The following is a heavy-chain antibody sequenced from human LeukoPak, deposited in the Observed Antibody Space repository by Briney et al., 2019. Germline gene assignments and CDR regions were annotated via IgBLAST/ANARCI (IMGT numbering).Heavy chain of an antibody. CDR1: GGSISSGDYY. Sequence: SETLSLTCTVSGGSISSGDYYWSWIRQPPGKGLEWIGYIYYSGSTYYNPSLKSRVTISVDTSKNQFSLKLSSVTAEDAAVYYCARVPPGNDAFDIWGQGTMVTVSS. CDR2: IYYSGST. CDR3: ARVPPGNDAFDI. J-gene: IGHJ3*02. V-gene: IGHV4-30-4*01. D-gene: IGHD1-14*01.